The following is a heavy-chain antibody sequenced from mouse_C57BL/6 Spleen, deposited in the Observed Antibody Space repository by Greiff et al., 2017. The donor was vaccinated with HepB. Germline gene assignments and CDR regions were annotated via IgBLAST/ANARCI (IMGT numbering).Heavy chain of an antibody. CDR1: GYTFTSYW. CDR2: IHPSDSDT. D-gene: IGHD2-1*01. J-gene: IGHJ3*01. CDR3: ATLPVTRAY. Sequence: QVQLKQPGAELVKPGASVKVSCKASGYTFTSYWMYWVKQRPGQGLEWIGRIHPSDSDTNYNQKFKGKATLTVDKSSSTAYMQLSSLTSEDSAVYYCATLPVTRAYWGQGTLVTVSA. V-gene: IGHV1-74*01.